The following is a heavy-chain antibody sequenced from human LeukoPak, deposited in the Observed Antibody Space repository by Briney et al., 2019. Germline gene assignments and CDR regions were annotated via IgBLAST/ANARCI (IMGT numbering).Heavy chain of an antibody. V-gene: IGHV3-43*02. D-gene: IGHD1-26*01. J-gene: IGHJ4*02. CDR1: GFTFDDYA. CDR2: ISGDGGST. Sequence: PGGSLRLSCAASGFTFDDYAMHWVRQAPGKGLEWVSLISGDGGSTYYADSVKGRFTISRDNIKNSLYLQMNSLRTEDTALYYFAKEPSGSADYWGQGTLVTVSS. CDR3: AKEPSGSADY.